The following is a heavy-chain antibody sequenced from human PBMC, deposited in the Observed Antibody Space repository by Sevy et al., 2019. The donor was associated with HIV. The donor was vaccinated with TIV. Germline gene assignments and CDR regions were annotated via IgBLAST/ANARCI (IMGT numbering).Heavy chain of an antibody. CDR2: IYPGDYDT. Sequence: GESLMISCKGSGYSFTSYWIGWVRQMPGKGLEWMGIIYPGDYDTRYSPSFQGQVTISADKSISTAYLQWTSLKASDAAMYYCARPYCAGDCYSGYYFDYWGQGTLVTVSS. CDR1: GYSFTSYW. D-gene: IGHD2-21*02. J-gene: IGHJ4*02. CDR3: ARPYCAGDCYSGYYFDY. V-gene: IGHV5-51*01.